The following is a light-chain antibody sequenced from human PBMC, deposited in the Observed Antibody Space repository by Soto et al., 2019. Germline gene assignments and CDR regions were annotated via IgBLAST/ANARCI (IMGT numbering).Light chain of an antibody. V-gene: IGKV3-20*01. Sequence: EIVLTQSPGTLSLSPGERATLSCKTSQSSGSTFLGWYQHTPDQAPRLLIYASSNRATGIPDRFGGSASGKDFPLIISRQEPEDFAVYYCQLYGISPHFGQGTRLEIK. CDR3: QLYGISPH. J-gene: IGKJ5*01. CDR2: ASS. CDR1: QSSGSTF.